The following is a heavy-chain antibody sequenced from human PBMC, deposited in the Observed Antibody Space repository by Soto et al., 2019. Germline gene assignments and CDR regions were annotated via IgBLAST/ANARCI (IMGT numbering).Heavy chain of an antibody. CDR1: GFTFSSYG. V-gene: IGHV3-30*18. J-gene: IGHJ4*02. CDR2: ISYDGSNK. Sequence: GGSLRLSCAASGFTFSSYGMHWVRQAPGKGLEWVAVISYDGSNKYYADSVKGRFTISRDNSKNTLYLQMNSLRAEDTAVYYCAKDLVMGQQLGFYYFDYWGQGTLVTVSS. CDR3: AKDLVMGQQLGFYYFDY. D-gene: IGHD6-13*01.